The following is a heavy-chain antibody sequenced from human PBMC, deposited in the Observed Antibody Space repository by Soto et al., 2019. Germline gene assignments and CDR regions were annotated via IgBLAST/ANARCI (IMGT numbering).Heavy chain of an antibody. CDR2: IYGGGIT. CDR1: GGSVSSGGYY. D-gene: IGHD2-2*01. J-gene: IGHJ4*02. Sequence: SETLSLTCTVSGGSVSSGGYYWSWIRQPPGKGLEWIGFIYGGGITSHNPSLKSRVTISVDTSKNQFSLKLSSVTAADTAVYYCARGEVWKIVQVGYFDYWGQGTLVTVSS. CDR3: ARGEVWKIVQVGYFDY. V-gene: IGHV4-61*08.